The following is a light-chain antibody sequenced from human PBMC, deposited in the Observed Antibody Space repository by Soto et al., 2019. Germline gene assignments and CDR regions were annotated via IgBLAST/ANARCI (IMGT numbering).Light chain of an antibody. V-gene: IGKV1-12*01. Sequence: DIQMTQSPSTLSASLGYRFTINCRASQSISSWLAWYQQKPEKANKLVIYDAYSLQSGVPSRFSGSGSGTDFTITIRSMQTEDFENYYCKKANSFPLNCGGGHK. CDR3: KKANSFPLN. CDR1: QSISSW. J-gene: IGKJ4*01. CDR2: DAY.